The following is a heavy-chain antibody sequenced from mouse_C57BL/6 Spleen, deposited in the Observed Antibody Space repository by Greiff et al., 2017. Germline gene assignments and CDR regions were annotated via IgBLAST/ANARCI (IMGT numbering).Heavy chain of an antibody. CDR2: IFPGSGST. Sequence: QVQLQQSGPELVKPGASVKISCKASGYTFTDYYINWVKQRPGQGLEWIGWIFPGSGSTYYNEKFKGKATLTVDKSSSTAYMLRSSLTSEDSAVYFCARRYYSNYEGGMDDWGQGTSVTVSS. CDR3: ARRYYSNYEGGMDD. J-gene: IGHJ4*01. D-gene: IGHD2-5*01. V-gene: IGHV1-75*01. CDR1: GYTFTDYY.